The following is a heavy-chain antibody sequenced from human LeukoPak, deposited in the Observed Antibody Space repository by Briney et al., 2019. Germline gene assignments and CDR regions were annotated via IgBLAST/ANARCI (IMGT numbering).Heavy chain of an antibody. CDR3: ARAGAWQIDP. CDR1: GGSISSYY. Sequence: SETLSLTCTVSGGSISSYYWSWIRQPPGKGLEWIGYIYYSGSTNYNPSLKSRVTISVDKSKNQFSLKLKSVTAADTAVYYCARAGAWQIDPWGQGTLVTVSS. J-gene: IGHJ5*02. CDR2: IYYSGST. V-gene: IGHV4-59*01. D-gene: IGHD3-10*01.